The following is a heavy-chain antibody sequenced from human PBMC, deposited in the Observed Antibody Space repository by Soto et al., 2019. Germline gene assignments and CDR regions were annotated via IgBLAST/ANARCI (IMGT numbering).Heavy chain of an antibody. CDR2: INHSGST. CDR1: GGSFSGYY. CDR3: ARDRAVRGVIDY. D-gene: IGHD3-10*01. J-gene: IGHJ4*02. Sequence: PSDTLSLTCAVYGGSFSGYYWSWIRQPPGKGLEWIGEINHSGSTNYNPSLKSRVTISVDTSKNQFSLKLSSVTAADTAVYYCARDRAVRGVIDYWGQGTLVTVSS. V-gene: IGHV4-34*01.